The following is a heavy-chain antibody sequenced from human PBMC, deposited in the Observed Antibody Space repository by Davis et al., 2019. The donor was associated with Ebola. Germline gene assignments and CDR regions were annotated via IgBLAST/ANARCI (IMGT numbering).Heavy chain of an antibody. V-gene: IGHV4-59*08. Sequence: SETLSLTCAVYGGSFSGYYWSWIRQPPGKGLEWIGYIYYSGSTHYNPSLKSRVTISVDTSKNQFSLKLSSVTAADTAVYYCARLLYYYGMDVWGQGTTVTVSS. CDR2: IYYSGST. CDR3: ARLLYYYGMDV. CDR1: GGSFSGYY. J-gene: IGHJ6*02.